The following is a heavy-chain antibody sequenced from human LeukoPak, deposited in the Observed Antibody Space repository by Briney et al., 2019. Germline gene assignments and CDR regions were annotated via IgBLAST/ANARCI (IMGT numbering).Heavy chain of an antibody. CDR3: ARGAIQPDY. CDR1: GGSISSYY. Sequence: SETLSLTCTVSGGSISSYYWSWIRQPPGKGLEWIGYIYYSGTTKFNPSLKSRVTISVDTSKNQPSLKLSSVTAADTAVYYCARGAIQPDYWGQGTLVTVSS. CDR2: IYYSGTT. V-gene: IGHV4-59*01. D-gene: IGHD5-18*01. J-gene: IGHJ4*02.